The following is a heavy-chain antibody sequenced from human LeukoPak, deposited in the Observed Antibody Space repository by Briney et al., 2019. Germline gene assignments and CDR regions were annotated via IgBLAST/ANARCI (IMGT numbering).Heavy chain of an antibody. J-gene: IGHJ6*03. CDR2: ISGSGGST. CDR3: AKRGSCSSTSCHPSYYYYYYMDV. Sequence: GGSLRLSCAASGFTFSSYAMSWVRQAPGKGLEWVSAISGSGGSTYYADSVKGRFTISRDKSKNTLYLQMNSLRAEDTAVYYCAKRGSCSSTSCHPSYYYYYYMDVWGKGTTVTVSS. V-gene: IGHV3-23*01. CDR1: GFTFSSYA. D-gene: IGHD2-2*01.